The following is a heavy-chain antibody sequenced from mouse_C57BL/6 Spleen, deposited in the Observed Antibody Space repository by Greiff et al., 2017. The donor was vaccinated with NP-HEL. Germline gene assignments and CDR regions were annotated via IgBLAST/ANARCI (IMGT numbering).Heavy chain of an antibody. J-gene: IGHJ1*03. CDR2: IYPGDGDT. V-gene: IGHV1-82*01. CDR3: ASPYGSSHWYFDV. CDR1: GYAFSSSW. Sequence: QVQLKQSGPELVKPGASVKISCKASGYAFSSSWMNWVKQRPGKGLEWIGRIYPGDGDTNYNGKFKGKATLTADKSSSTAYMQLSSLTSEDSAVYFCASPYGSSHWYFDVWGTGTTVTVSS. D-gene: IGHD1-1*01.